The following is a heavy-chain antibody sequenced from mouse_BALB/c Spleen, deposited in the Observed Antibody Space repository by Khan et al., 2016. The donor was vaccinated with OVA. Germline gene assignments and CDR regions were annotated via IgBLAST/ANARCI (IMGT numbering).Heavy chain of an antibody. V-gene: IGHV1-5*01. D-gene: IGHD1-3*01. CDR3: TRGGYSSFAY. CDR2: FYPGNSET. CDR1: GSIFTSYL. J-gene: IGHJ3*01. Sequence: EVQLQQSGAVLARPGASGKMSCKASGSIFTSYLIHWVKKRPGQGQEWFVDFYPGNSETTSNQGSKEKAKLTAGTSATTAYMELSSLTSEDSAVYYCTRGGYSSFAYWGQGTLVTVSA.